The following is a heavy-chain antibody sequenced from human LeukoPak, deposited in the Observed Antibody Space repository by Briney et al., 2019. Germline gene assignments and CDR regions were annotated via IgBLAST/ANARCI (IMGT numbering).Heavy chain of an antibody. Sequence: SETLSLTCAVYGGSFSGYYWSWIRQPPGKGLEWIGEINHSGSTNYNPSLKSRVTISVDRSKNQFSLKLSSVTAADTAVYYCARGISSMINWFDPWGQGTLVTVSS. D-gene: IGHD3-22*01. CDR3: ARGISSMINWFDP. CDR2: INHSGST. V-gene: IGHV4-34*01. J-gene: IGHJ5*02. CDR1: GGSFSGYY.